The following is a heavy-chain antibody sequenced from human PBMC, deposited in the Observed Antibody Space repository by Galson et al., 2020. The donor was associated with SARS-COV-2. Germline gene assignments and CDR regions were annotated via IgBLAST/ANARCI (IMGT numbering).Heavy chain of an antibody. J-gene: IGHJ3*02. CDR2: IYYSGST. V-gene: IGHV4-31*03. CDR1: GDSISSGGYY. Sequence: QASETLSLTCTVSGDSISSGGYYWSWIRQPPGKGLEWIGYIYYSGSTYYNPSLKSRVTISVDTSKNQFSLKLSSVTAADTAVYYCARGDYYVSSARAGAFDIWGQGTIVTVSS. CDR3: ARGDYYVSSARAGAFDI. D-gene: IGHD3-22*01.